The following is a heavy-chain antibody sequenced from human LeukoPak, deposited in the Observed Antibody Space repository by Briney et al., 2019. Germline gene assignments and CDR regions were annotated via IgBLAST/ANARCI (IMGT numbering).Heavy chain of an antibody. V-gene: IGHV1-3*01. D-gene: IGHD1-20*01. J-gene: IGHJ3*02. CDR3: ATGSVLYNWNANAFDI. CDR1: GYTFTSYA. Sequence: ASVKVSCKASGYTFTSYAMHWVRQAPGQRLEWMGWINAGNGNTKYSQKFQGRVTITRDTSASTAYMELSSLRSEDTAVYYCATGSVLYNWNANAFDIWGQGTMVTVSS. CDR2: INAGNGNT.